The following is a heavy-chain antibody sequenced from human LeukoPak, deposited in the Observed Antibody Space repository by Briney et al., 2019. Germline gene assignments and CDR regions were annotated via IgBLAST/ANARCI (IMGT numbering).Heavy chain of an antibody. V-gene: IGHV4-61*02. Sequence: SEKLSLTCTVSGGSSSSGSYYWSWIRQPAGKGLEWIGRIYTSEGTNYNPSLKSRVTISLDTSKNKVSLKLSSVAAADTTRYYCASPPAGYSSSWYGNWGQGTLVTVSS. CDR3: ASPPAGYSSSWYGN. D-gene: IGHD6-13*01. J-gene: IGHJ4*02. CDR2: IYTSEGT. CDR1: GGSSSSGSYY.